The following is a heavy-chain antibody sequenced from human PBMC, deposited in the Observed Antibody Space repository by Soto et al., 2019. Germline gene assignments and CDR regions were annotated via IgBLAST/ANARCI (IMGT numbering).Heavy chain of an antibody. J-gene: IGHJ6*03. CDR3: AKNRRNFWSGYYNGGGYYMDV. CDR1: GFTFSSYG. V-gene: IGHV3-30*18. Sequence: QVQLVESGGGVVQPGRSLRLSCAASGFTFSSYGMHWVRQAPGKGLEWVAVISYDGSNKYYADSVKGRFTISRDNSKNPLYLQMKGLGAGKTALYYLAKNRRNFWSGYYNGGGYYMDVWGKGTTVTVSS. D-gene: IGHD3-3*01. CDR2: ISYDGSNK.